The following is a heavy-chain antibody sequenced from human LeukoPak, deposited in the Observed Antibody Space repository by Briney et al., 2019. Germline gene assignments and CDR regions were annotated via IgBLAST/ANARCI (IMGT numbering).Heavy chain of an antibody. CDR2: ISSSSSTI. D-gene: IGHD3-10*01. CDR3: AREGRGHYYGSGS. J-gene: IGHJ4*02. CDR1: GFTFSSYS. V-gene: IGHV3-48*04. Sequence: GGSLRLSCAASGFTFSSYSMNWVRQAPGKGLEWVSYISSSSSTIYYADSVKGRFTISRDNAKNSLHLQMNSLRAEDTAVYYCAREGRGHYYGSGSWGQGTLVTVSS.